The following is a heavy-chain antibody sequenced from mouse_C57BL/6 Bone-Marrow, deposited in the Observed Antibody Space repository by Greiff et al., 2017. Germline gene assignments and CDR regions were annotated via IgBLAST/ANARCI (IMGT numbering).Heavy chain of an antibody. CDR3: AREGVVYYSSSYGYYGV. CDR1: GYSFTGYF. V-gene: IGHV1-20*01. CDR2: INPYNGDT. J-gene: IGHJ1*03. D-gene: IGHD1-1*01. Sequence: VQLKESGPELVKPGDSVKISCKASGYSFTGYFMNWVMQSHGKSLEWIGRINPYNGDTFYNQKFKGKATLTVDKSSSTAHMELRSLTSEDSAVYYCAREGVVYYSSSYGYYGVWGTGTTVTVSS.